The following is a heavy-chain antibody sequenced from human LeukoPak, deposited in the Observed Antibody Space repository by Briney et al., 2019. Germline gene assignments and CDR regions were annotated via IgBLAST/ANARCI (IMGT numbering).Heavy chain of an antibody. J-gene: IGHJ4*02. D-gene: IGHD3-22*01. CDR1: GFTFTDYW. CDR3: ARHSDSTGRRGRQDY. Sequence: GGSLRLSCAASGFTFTDYWMHWVRQVAGKGLVWVSRINGDLTNTTYADSVKGRFTISRDNAKNTLYLQMNSLRTEDTAFYYCARHSDSTGRRGRQDYWGQGILITVSS. CDR2: INGDLTNT. V-gene: IGHV3-74*03.